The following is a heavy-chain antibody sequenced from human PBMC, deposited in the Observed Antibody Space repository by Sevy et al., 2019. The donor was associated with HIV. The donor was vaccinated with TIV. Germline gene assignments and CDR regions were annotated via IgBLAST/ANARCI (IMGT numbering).Heavy chain of an antibody. V-gene: IGHV6-1*01. Sequence: SQTVSLTCAISGDSVSSNSAVWNWIRQSPSRGLEWLGRTYYRSKWYNDYTVSMKSRITINPDTSKNQFSLQLNSVTTEESVMYYCARKDDSVGSFDIWGQGTMVTVSS. D-gene: IGHD3-16*01. CDR3: ARKDDSVGSFDI. J-gene: IGHJ3*02. CDR1: GDSVSSNSAV. CDR2: TYYRSKWYN.